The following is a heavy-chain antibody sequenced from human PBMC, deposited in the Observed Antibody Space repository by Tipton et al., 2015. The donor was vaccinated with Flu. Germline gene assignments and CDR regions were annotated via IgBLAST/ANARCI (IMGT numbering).Heavy chain of an antibody. CDR1: GGSISSGSYY. D-gene: IGHD3-22*01. J-gene: IGHJ3*02. CDR2: IYTSGST. CDR3: ARGVIYYDSSGPITDAFDI. Sequence: TLSLTCTVSGGSISSGSYYWSCIRQPAGKGLEWIGRIYTSGSTNYNPSLKSRVTISVDTSKNQFSLKLSSVTAADTAVYYCARGVIYYDSSGPITDAFDISGPGTVVTVSS. V-gene: IGHV4-61*02.